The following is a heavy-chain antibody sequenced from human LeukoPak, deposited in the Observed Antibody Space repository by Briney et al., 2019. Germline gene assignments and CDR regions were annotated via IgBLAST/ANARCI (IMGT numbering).Heavy chain of an antibody. CDR1: GDSISTSKSY. Sequence: PSETLSLTCTVSGDSISTSKSYWGWIRQPPLKGLEWIGSIYTSGSTNYNPSLKSRVTISVDTSKNQFSLKLSSVTAADTAVYYCARDVSLGYCSGGSCYSTHYFDYWGQGTLVTVSS. CDR2: IYTSGST. D-gene: IGHD2-15*01. CDR3: ARDVSLGYCSGGSCYSTHYFDY. V-gene: IGHV4-39*07. J-gene: IGHJ4*02.